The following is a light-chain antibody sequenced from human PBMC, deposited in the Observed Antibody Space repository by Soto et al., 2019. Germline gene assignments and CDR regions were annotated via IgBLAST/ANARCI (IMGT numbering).Light chain of an antibody. CDR1: SSDVGGYKY. CDR2: EVS. J-gene: IGLJ2*01. V-gene: IGLV2-8*01. Sequence: QSALTQPPSASGSPGQSVTISCTGTSSDVGGYKYVSWYQQYPGKAPKLMIYEVSKRPSGVPDRFSGSKSGNTASLTVSGVQAEDEADYYCSSYAGSNKGVFGGGTKVTVL. CDR3: SSYAGSNKGV.